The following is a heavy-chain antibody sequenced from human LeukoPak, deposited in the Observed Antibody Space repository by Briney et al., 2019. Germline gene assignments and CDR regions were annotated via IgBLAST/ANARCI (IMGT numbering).Heavy chain of an antibody. CDR1: GGTFSSYA. CDR2: IIPILGIA. J-gene: IGHJ3*02. Sequence: GASVKVSCKASGGTFSSYAISRVRQAPGQGLEWMGRIIPILGIANYAQKFQGRVTITADKSTSTAYMELSSLRSEDTAVYYCAGEEMATTPGAFDIWGQGTMVTVSS. D-gene: IGHD5-24*01. CDR3: AGEEMATTPGAFDI. V-gene: IGHV1-69*04.